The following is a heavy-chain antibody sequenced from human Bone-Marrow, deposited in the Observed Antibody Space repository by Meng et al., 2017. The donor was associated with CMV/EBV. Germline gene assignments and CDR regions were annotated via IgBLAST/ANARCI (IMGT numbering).Heavy chain of an antibody. CDR1: GFTFSGYA. Sequence: GESLKISCAASGFTFSGYAMSWVRQAPGKGLEWVSGIGSTGAATYYADSVKGRFTISRDNSKNTLYLQMNSLRAEDTAVYYCAKDYLGADKSGYHEPDNAFDIWGQGTMVTVSS. CDR3: AKDYLGADKSGYHEPDNAFDI. J-gene: IGHJ3*02. CDR2: IGSTGAAT. V-gene: IGHV3-23*01. D-gene: IGHD3-3*01.